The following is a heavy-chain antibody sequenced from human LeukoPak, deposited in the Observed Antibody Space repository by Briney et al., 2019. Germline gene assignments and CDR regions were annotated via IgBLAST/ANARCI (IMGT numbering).Heavy chain of an antibody. CDR1: GFTLSSYS. V-gene: IGHV3-21*01. Sequence: TGGSLGLSCAASGFTLSSYSMNWVRQAPGKGLEWVSSISSSSSYIHSADSVRGRFTISRDNAKNSLYLQMNSLRAEDTAVYYCARDLYDSGAYSSPIDYWGQGTLVTVSS. D-gene: IGHD3-22*01. CDR3: ARDLYDSGAYSSPIDY. CDR2: ISSSSSYI. J-gene: IGHJ4*02.